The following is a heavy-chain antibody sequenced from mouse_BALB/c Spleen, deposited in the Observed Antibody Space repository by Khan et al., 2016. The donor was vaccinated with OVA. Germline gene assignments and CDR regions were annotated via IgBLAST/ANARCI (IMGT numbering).Heavy chain of an antibody. Sequence: EVQLQQSGPVLARPGASVKMSCKASGYTFTSYWMHWVKQRPGQGLEWIGDIYPGNTDTTYNQKCKGKAKLTAVTSTSTAYMELSSLTNEDSAVYDCTRRNRDVAWFAYWGQGTLVTVSA. D-gene: IGHD4-1*01. CDR1: GYTFTSYW. CDR3: TRRNRDVAWFAY. J-gene: IGHJ3*01. CDR2: IYPGNTDT. V-gene: IGHV1-5*01.